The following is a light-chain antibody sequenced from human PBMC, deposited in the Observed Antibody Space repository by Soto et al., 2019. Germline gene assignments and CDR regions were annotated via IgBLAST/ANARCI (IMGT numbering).Light chain of an antibody. CDR1: QSVSSSY. Sequence: IALSLNPGTLSLSPGERATLSCRASQSVSSSYLAWYQQKPGQAPRLLIYGASSRATGIPDRFSGSGSGTDFTLTISRLEPEDFAVYYCQQYASSPLTFGQGTIPDIK. J-gene: IGKJ5*01. CDR2: GAS. CDR3: QQYASSPLT. V-gene: IGKV3-20*01.